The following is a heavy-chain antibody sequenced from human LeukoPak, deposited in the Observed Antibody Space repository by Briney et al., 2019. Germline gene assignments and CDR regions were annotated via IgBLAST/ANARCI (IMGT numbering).Heavy chain of an antibody. CDR1: GFTFSNYW. D-gene: IGHD4-11*01. CDR2: IKQDGSEN. CDR3: ATDSYSKGDY. J-gene: IGHJ4*02. V-gene: IGHV3-7*05. Sequence: GGSLRLSCAASGFTFSNYWMSWVRQAPGKGLEWVANIKQDGSENNYVGSVKGRYTISRDNAKSLLYLQMNSLRAEDTALYYCATDSYSKGDYWGQGTLVAVSS.